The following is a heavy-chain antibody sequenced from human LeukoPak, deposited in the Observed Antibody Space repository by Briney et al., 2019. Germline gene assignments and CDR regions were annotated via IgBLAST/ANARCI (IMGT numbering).Heavy chain of an antibody. CDR1: GYTFSSND. CDR3: AREGNRSSDSSASYPLNY. CDR2: MNPHSGNT. Sequence: GASVKVSCKASGYTFSSNDINWVRQATRQGLEWMGWMNPHSGNTGYAQKFQGRVTITMNSSISTAYMELSSLRSEDTAVYYCAREGNRSSDSSASYPLNYWGQGTLVTVSS. D-gene: IGHD1-26*01. J-gene: IGHJ4*02. V-gene: IGHV1-8*01.